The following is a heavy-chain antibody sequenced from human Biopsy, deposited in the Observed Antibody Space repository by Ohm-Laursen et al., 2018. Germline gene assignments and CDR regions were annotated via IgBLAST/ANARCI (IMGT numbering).Heavy chain of an antibody. Sequence: SETLSLTCTVSGGSISNNNYYWGWIRQPPGKGLEWIGSIFYRGSTRYKPSLKSRVNISVDTSKNQFSLKLNSVTAADTAVYYCARDYDTSGYYYVSWGQGTLVTVSS. D-gene: IGHD3-22*01. V-gene: IGHV4-39*01. CDR3: ARDYDTSGYYYVS. J-gene: IGHJ5*02. CDR1: GGSISNNNYY. CDR2: IFYRGST.